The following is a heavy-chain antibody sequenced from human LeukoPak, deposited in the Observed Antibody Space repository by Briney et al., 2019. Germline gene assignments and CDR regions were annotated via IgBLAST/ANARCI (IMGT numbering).Heavy chain of an antibody. J-gene: IGHJ1*01. V-gene: IGHV1-2*02. CDR1: GYTFTEHQ. D-gene: IGHD3/OR15-3a*01. CDR3: ATETWFFAL. Sequence: VSVKVSHMPSGYTFTEHQMHWVRQAPGQGLEWMGRVDPKSGGTIYAQNFQGSVAMTSDTSTSTASMEVSSLKSDDTAVYYCATETWFFALGAQGTVVTVSS. CDR2: VDPKSGGT.